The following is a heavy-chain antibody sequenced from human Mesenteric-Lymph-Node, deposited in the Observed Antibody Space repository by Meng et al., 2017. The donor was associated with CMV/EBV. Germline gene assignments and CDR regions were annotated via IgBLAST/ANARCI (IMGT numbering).Heavy chain of an antibody. CDR3: ARDLQYCGSTSCYDDCFDP. D-gene: IGHD2-2*01. CDR2: MSPNSGNT. V-gene: IGHV1-8*01. Sequence: ASVKVSCKASGYTFTNYDINWVRQATGQGLEWMGWMSPNSGNTGYAQKFQGRVTMTRNISISSAYMELSSLRSEDTAVYYCARDLQYCGSTSCYDDCFDPWGQGTLVTVSS. J-gene: IGHJ5*02. CDR1: GYTFTNYD.